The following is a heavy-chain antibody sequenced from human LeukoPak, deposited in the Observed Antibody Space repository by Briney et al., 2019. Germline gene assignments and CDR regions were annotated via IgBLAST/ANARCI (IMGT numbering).Heavy chain of an antibody. CDR3: ARGGQQLDYYYYYMDV. Sequence: GASVKVSCKASGYTFTSYDINWVRQATGQGLEWMGWMNPNSGNTGYAQKFQGRVTMTRNTSISTAYMELSRLRSEDTAVYYCARGGQQLDYYYYYMDVWGKGTTVTVSS. CDR2: MNPNSGNT. CDR1: GYTFTSYD. D-gene: IGHD6-13*01. V-gene: IGHV1-8*01. J-gene: IGHJ6*03.